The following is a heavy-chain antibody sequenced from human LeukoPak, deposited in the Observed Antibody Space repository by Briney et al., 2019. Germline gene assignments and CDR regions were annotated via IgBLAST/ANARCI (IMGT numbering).Heavy chain of an antibody. CDR2: IYPGDSDT. CDR3: ARQPRRIQLWSSRSSSQFDY. Sequence: GESLKISCKGSGYSFTSYWIGWVRQMPGKGLEWMGIIYPGDSDTRYSPSFQGQVTISADKSISTAYLQWSSLKASDTAMYYCARQPRRIQLWSSRSSSQFDYWGQGTLVTVSS. V-gene: IGHV5-51*01. D-gene: IGHD5-18*01. J-gene: IGHJ4*02. CDR1: GYSFTSYW.